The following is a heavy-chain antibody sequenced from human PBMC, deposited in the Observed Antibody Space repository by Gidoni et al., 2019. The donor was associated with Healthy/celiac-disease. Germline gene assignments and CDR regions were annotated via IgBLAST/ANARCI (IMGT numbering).Heavy chain of an antibody. Sequence: EVQLVESGGGLIQPGGSLRLSCAASGFPVSSNYMSWVRQAPGKGLEWVAVIYSGGSTYYADSVKGRFTISRDNSKNTLYLQMNSLRAEDTAVYYCAREPRGVIPYYYGMDVWGQGTTVTVSS. V-gene: IGHV3-53*01. J-gene: IGHJ6*02. D-gene: IGHD3-16*02. CDR3: AREPRGVIPYYYGMDV. CDR2: IYSGGST. CDR1: GFPVSSNY.